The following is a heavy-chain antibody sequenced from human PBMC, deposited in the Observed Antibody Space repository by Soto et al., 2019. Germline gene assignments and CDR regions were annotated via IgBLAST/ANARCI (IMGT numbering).Heavy chain of an antibody. CDR1: GYTFTNYG. J-gene: IGHJ4*02. CDR3: ARDRYYDILTGVGYFDY. V-gene: IGHV1-18*01. Sequence: GASVKVSCKASGYTFTNYGISWVRQAPGQGLEWMGWISAYNGNTNYAQKLQGRVTMTTDTSTSTAYMELRSLRSDDTAVYYCARDRYYDILTGVGYFDYWGQGTLVTVSS. D-gene: IGHD3-9*01. CDR2: ISAYNGNT.